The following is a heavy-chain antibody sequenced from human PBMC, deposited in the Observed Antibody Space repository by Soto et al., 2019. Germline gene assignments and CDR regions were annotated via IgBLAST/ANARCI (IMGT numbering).Heavy chain of an antibody. V-gene: IGHV1-69*04. J-gene: IGHJ6*01. CDR3: AREAYCGGDGYYYYYGMDV. CDR2: IIPILGIA. D-gene: IGHD2-21*02. Sequence: SVKVSCKASGGTFSSYTISWVRQAPGQGLEWMGRIIPILGIANYAQKFQGRVTITADKSTSTAYMELSSLRSEDTAVYYCAREAYCGGDGYYYYYGMDVWGQGTTVTVSS. CDR1: GGTFSSYT.